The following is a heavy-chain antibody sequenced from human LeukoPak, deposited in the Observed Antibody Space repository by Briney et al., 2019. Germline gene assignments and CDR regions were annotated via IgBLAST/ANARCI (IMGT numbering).Heavy chain of an antibody. D-gene: IGHD6-19*01. Sequence: SETLSLTCAVYGGSFSGYYWSWIRQPPGKGLEWIGEINHSGSTNYNPSLKSRVTISVDTSKNQFSLKLSSVTAADTAMYYCARDLPPLKRIAVAGTNPRGYFDYWGQGTLVTVSS. V-gene: IGHV4-34*01. CDR1: GGSFSGYY. CDR2: INHSGST. J-gene: IGHJ4*02. CDR3: ARDLPPLKRIAVAGTNPRGYFDY.